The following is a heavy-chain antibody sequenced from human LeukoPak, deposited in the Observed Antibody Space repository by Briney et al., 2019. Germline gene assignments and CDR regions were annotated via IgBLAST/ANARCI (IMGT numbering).Heavy chain of an antibody. CDR1: GFTFNIYN. CDR2: INSDSAYI. CDR3: VRGSLAAQRRDTFDL. J-gene: IGHJ3*01. Sequence: PGGSLRLSCAASGFTFNIYNMNWVRQAPGKGLEWVSSINSDSAYIYYAGSVKGRSTISRDNDNNSLYLQMDSLRAEDTAVYYCVRGSLAAQRRDTFDLWGQGTRVTVSP. V-gene: IGHV3-21*01. D-gene: IGHD5-24*01.